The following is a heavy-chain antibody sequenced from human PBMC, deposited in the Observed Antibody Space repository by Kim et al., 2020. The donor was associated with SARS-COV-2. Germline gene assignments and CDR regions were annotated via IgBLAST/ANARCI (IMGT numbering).Heavy chain of an antibody. J-gene: IGHJ4*02. V-gene: IGHV3-23*01. CDR3: AKGVINSGFDY. CDR1: GFTFSTSP. CDR2: ISWDGTRT. Sequence: GGSLRLSCAASGFTFSTSPMGWVRQAPGKGLEWVSRISWDGTRTYYADSVKGRVTMSSDKSGNTLYLHMNNLRVEDTAVYYCAKGVINSGFDYWGQGT. D-gene: IGHD1-26*01.